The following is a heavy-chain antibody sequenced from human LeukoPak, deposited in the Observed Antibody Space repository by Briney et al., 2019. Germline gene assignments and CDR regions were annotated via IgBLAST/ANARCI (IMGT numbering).Heavy chain of an antibody. J-gene: IGHJ4*02. Sequence: ASVKVSCKASGYIFTNYAMHWVRQAPGQRPEWVGWINTGNGKTRYSQRVQGRVTITRDTSASTAYMELSRLRSDDTAVYYCARGEDGIQLWPHDYWGQGTLVTVSS. CDR2: INTGNGKT. V-gene: IGHV1-3*04. CDR3: ARGEDGIQLWPHDY. CDR1: GYIFTNYA. D-gene: IGHD5-18*01.